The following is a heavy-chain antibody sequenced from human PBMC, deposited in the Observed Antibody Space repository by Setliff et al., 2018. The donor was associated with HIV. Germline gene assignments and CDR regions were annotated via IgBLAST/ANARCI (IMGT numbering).Heavy chain of an antibody. CDR3: AKSDYNFNNLAGPNYFDY. D-gene: IGHD4-4*01. Sequence: GGSLRLSCAGSGFNFNNYNMNWVRQAPGKGLEWVSAITGSGSTTYYADSVKGRFTISRDNSNNTLFLHMDNLRAEDTAIYYCAKSDYNFNNLAGPNYFDYWGQGALVTVSS. J-gene: IGHJ4*02. CDR2: ITGSGSTT. CDR1: GFNFNNYN. V-gene: IGHV3-23*01.